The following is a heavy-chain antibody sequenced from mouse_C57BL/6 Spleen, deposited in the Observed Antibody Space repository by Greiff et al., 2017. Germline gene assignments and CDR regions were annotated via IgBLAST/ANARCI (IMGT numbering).Heavy chain of an antibody. D-gene: IGHD2-4*01. Sequence: EVQLVESGGGLVQPKGSLKLSCAASGFSFNTYAMNWVRQAPGKGLEWVARIRSKSNNYATYYADSVKDRFTISRDDSESMLYLQMNNLKTEDTAMYYCVRHYDYDDWYFDVWGTGTTVTVSS. V-gene: IGHV10-1*01. CDR3: VRHYDYDDWYFDV. J-gene: IGHJ1*03. CDR1: GFSFNTYA. CDR2: IRSKSNNYAT.